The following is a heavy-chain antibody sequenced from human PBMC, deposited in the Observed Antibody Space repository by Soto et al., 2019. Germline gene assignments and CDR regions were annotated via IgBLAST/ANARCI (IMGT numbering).Heavy chain of an antibody. CDR2: ISSSGSTI. J-gene: IGHJ6*02. D-gene: IGHD2-15*01. V-gene: IGHV3-48*03. CDR1: EFIFSSYE. Sequence: HPGGSLRLSCAASEFIFSSYEMNWVRQAPGKGLEWVSFISSSGSTIYYADSVKGRFTISRDNAKNSLYLQMSSLRAEDTAVYYCASWWRKYYGMDVWGQGTTVTVSS. CDR3: ASWWRKYYGMDV.